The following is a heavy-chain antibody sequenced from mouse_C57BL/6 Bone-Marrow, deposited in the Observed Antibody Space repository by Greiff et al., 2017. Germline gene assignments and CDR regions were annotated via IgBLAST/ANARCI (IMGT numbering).Heavy chain of an antibody. D-gene: IGHD1-1*01. J-gene: IGHJ1*03. CDR1: GFNIKNTY. V-gene: IGHV14-3*01. CDR2: IDPANGNT. Sequence: VQLKQSVAELVRPGASVKLSCTASGFNIKNTYMHWVKQRPEQGLEWIGRIDPANGNTKYAPKFQGKATITADTSSNTAYLQLSSLTSEDTAIYYCASPRHYYGSSYSYFDVWGTGTTVTVSS. CDR3: ASPRHYYGSSYSYFDV.